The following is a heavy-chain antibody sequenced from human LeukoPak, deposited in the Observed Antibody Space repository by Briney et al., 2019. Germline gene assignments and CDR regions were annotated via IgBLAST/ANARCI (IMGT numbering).Heavy chain of an antibody. Sequence: PGGSLRLSCAASGFTVSSNYMSWVRQAPGKGLEWVSVIYSGGSTYYADSVKGRFTISRDNSKNTLYLQMNSLRAEDTAVYYCARDSPTAMGFFDYWGQGTLVTVSS. CDR3: ARDSPTAMGFFDY. V-gene: IGHV3-53*01. CDR1: GFTVSSNY. CDR2: IYSGGST. D-gene: IGHD5-18*01. J-gene: IGHJ4*02.